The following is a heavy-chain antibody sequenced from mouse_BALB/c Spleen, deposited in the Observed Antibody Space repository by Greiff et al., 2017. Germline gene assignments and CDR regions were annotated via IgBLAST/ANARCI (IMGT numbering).Heavy chain of an antibody. Sequence: EVQRVESGGGLVKPGGSLKLSCAASGFTFSSYAMSWVRQTPEKRLEWVATISSGGSYTYYPDSVKGRFTISRDNAKNTLYLQMSSLRSEDTAMYYCAQAFYAMDYWGQGTPVTVSS. CDR3: AQAFYAMDY. CDR1: GFTFSSYA. CDR2: ISSGGSYT. V-gene: IGHV5-9-3*01. J-gene: IGHJ4*01. D-gene: IGHD3-2*02.